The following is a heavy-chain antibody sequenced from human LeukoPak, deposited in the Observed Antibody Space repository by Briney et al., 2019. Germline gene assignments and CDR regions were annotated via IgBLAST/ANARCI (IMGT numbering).Heavy chain of an antibody. CDR3: ARDPPIVGATRGRVGGRNFDY. D-gene: IGHD1-26*01. Sequence: ASVKVSCKASGYTFTSYGISWVRQAPGQGLEWMGWISAYNGNTNYAQKLQGRVTMTTDTSTSTAYMELRSLRSDDTAVYYCARDPPIVGATRGRVGGRNFDYWGQGTLVTVSS. J-gene: IGHJ4*02. CDR2: ISAYNGNT. CDR1: GYTFTSYG. V-gene: IGHV1-18*01.